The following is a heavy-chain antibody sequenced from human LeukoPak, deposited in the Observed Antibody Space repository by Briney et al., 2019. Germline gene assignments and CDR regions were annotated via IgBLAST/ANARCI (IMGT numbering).Heavy chain of an antibody. D-gene: IGHD6-13*01. CDR2: ISSNGGTT. V-gene: IGHV3-64D*06. CDR1: GFTFSSYA. CDR3: VKGAAPGTWEIY. Sequence: GGSLRLSCSGSGFTFSSYAMHWVRQAPGKGMDYVSAISSNGGTTYYADSVKGRFTISRDNSKNTLYLQMSSLRADDTAVYYCVKGAAPGTWEIYWGRGTLVTVSS. J-gene: IGHJ4*02.